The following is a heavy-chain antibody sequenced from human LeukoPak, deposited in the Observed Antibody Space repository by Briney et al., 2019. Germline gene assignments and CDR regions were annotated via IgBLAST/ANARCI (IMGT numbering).Heavy chain of an antibody. Sequence: SETLSLTCTVSGGSISSYYWSWIRQPPGKGLEWIGYIYYSGSTNYSPSLKSRVTISVDTSKNQFSLKLSSVTAADTAVYYCARDYYDSSGRWGFDYWGQGTLVTVSS. V-gene: IGHV4-59*12. CDR3: ARDYYDSSGRWGFDY. D-gene: IGHD3-22*01. J-gene: IGHJ4*02. CDR2: IYYSGST. CDR1: GGSISSYY.